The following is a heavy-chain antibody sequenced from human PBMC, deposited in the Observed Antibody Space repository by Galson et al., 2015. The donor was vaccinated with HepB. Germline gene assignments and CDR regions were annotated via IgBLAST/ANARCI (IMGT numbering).Heavy chain of an antibody. CDR3: ARGSVISPQRTPHDY. CDR1: GFTFSSYS. V-gene: IGHV3-21*01. D-gene: IGHD3-22*01. Sequence: SLRLSCAASGFTFSSYSMNWVRQAPGKGLEWVSSISSSSSYIYYADSVKGRFTISRDNAKNSLYLQMNSLRAEDTAVYYCARGSVISPQRTPHDYWGQGTLVTVSS. J-gene: IGHJ4*02. CDR2: ISSSSSYI.